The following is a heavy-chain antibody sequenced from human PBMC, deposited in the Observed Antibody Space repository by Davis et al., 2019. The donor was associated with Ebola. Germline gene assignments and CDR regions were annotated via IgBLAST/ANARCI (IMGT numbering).Heavy chain of an antibody. D-gene: IGHD6-19*01. CDR2: LYSGGST. V-gene: IGHV3-23*03. CDR1: GFTLSSYA. CDR3: AKDTSNVWFDV. J-gene: IGHJ3*01. Sequence: PGGSLRLSCAASGFTLSSYAMSWVRQAPGKGLEWISVLYSGGSTYYADSVKGRFTISRDNSKNTLYLQMNSLRVEDTAIYYCAKDTSNVWFDVWGQGTMVTVSS.